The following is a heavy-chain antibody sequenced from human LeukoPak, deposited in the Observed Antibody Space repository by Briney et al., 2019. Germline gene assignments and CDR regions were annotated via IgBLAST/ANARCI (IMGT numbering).Heavy chain of an antibody. CDR3: ARAVGVATTPNYYYYYYGMDV. CDR2: IYYSGST. D-gene: IGHD5-12*01. V-gene: IGHV4-59*01. CDR1: GGSISSYY. Sequence: SETLSLTCTVSGGSISSYYWSWIRQPPGKGLEWIGYIYYSGSTNYNPSLKSRVTISVDTSKNQFSLKLSSVTAADTAVYYCARAVGVATTPNYYYYYYGMDVWGQGTTVTVSS. J-gene: IGHJ6*02.